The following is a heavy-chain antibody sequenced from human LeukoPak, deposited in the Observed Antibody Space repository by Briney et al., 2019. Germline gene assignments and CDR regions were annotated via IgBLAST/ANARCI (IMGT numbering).Heavy chain of an antibody. CDR2: MNPNSGNT. CDR1: GYTFTSYG. V-gene: IGHV1-8*03. D-gene: IGHD2-2*01. Sequence: ASVKVSCKASGYTFTSYGINWVRQATGQGLEWMGWMNPNSGNTGYAQKFQGRVTITADESTSTAYMELSSLRSEDTAVYYCASPIPAYCSSTSCSGWFDPWGQGTLVTVSS. J-gene: IGHJ5*02. CDR3: ASPIPAYCSSTSCSGWFDP.